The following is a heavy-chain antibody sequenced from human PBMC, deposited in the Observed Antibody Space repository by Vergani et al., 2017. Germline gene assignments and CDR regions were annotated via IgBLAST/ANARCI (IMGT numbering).Heavy chain of an antibody. CDR2: LHHSGDP. V-gene: IGHV4-38-2*01. J-gene: IGHJ6*02. CDR1: DSSIMTNPY. Sequence: QVQLQESGPGLVKPSETLTLTCDVSDSSIMTNPYWGWFRQSPGKGLEGIGCLHHSGDPHDNSSLKSRLSISIVSSSKFSLSLTSVTAADTAIYYCARHRGSGCFFPSSYFYGMDVWGHGTTVTVSS. CDR3: ARHRGSGCFFPSSYFYGMDV. D-gene: IGHD3-10*01.